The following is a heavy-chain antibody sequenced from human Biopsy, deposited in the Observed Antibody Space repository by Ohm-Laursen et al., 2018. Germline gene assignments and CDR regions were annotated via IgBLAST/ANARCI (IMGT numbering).Heavy chain of an antibody. D-gene: IGHD2-2*01. CDR2: IIPILRTT. Sequence: SVKVSCKAPTGTFNSYGIIWVRQAPGQGLEWMGRIIPILRTTAYAQTFLGRATITADSPTSTVDMELTSLTSDDTAVYFCAREAIGYQLPCDDWGQGTLVTVPS. CDR1: TGTFNSYG. J-gene: IGHJ4*02. V-gene: IGHV1-69*11. CDR3: AREAIGYQLPCDD.